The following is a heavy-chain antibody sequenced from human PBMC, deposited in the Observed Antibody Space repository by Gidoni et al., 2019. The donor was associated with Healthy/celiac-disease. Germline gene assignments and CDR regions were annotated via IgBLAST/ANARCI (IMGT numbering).Heavy chain of an antibody. CDR2: IDWDDDK. J-gene: IGHJ6*02. D-gene: IGHD3-10*01. CDR3: ARIRRDYYGSGSPNYYYYGMDV. V-gene: IGHV2-70*01. CDR1: GFSLSTSGMC. Sequence: QVTLRESGPALVKPTQTLTLTCTFSGFSLSTSGMCVSWIRQPPGKGLEWLALIDWDDDKYYSTSLKTRLTISKDTSKNQVVLTMTNMDPVDTATYYCARIRRDYYGSGSPNYYYYGMDVWGQGTTVTVSS.